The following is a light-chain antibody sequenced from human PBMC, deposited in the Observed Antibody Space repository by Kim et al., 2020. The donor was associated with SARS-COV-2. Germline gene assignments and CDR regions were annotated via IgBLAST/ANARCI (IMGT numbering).Light chain of an antibody. CDR2: GAS. J-gene: IGKJ5*01. CDR3: QEYGDSPPIS. Sequence: PGEPATHPSSACQSGANNVLAWSQQKPGPAPGLLIFGASSRAAGIPERFSGSGSGTDFTLTISRLEPEDFAVDYCQEYGDSPPISFGQGTRLEIK. CDR1: QSGANNV. V-gene: IGKV3-20*01.